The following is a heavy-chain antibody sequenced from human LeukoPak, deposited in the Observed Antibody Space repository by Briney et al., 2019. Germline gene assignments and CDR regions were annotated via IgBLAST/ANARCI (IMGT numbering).Heavy chain of an antibody. CDR1: GGSISSYY. Sequence: SETLSLTCTVSGGSISSYYWSWIRQPPGKRLEGIGYIYYSGSTSYTPSLKSRVTISVDTSTNQISLKLSSVTAADTAVYYCARDLGVMVRAFDIWGQGTMVTVSS. J-gene: IGHJ3*02. CDR2: IYYSGST. V-gene: IGHV4-59*01. CDR3: ARDLGVMVRAFDI. D-gene: IGHD5-18*01.